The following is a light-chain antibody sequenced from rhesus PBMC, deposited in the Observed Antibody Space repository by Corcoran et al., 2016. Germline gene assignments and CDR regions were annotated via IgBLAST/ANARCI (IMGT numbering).Light chain of an antibody. CDR3: QHYYSTPFT. J-gene: IGKJ3*01. CDR2: EAS. V-gene: IGKV1-25*01. CDR1: QGIIND. Sequence: DIQMTQSPSSLSASVGDRVTITCRASQGIINDLAWYQQKPGETPKRLIYEASMLQSGIPSRFSGSRSGTYFTLTLSSLQPEDFAPYYYQHYYSTPFTFGPVTKLDIK.